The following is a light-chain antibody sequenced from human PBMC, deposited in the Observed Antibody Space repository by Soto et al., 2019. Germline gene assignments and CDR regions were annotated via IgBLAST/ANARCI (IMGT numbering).Light chain of an antibody. Sequence: QSVLTQPASVSGSPGQSITISCTGTTXDVGGYNYVSWYQQHPGKVPKLLIHEVSNRPSGVSNRFSGSESGNTASLTISGLQAEDEADYYCLSKTSSISYVFGTGTKVNIL. V-gene: IGLV2-14*01. CDR1: TXDVGGYNY. J-gene: IGLJ1*01. CDR3: LSKTSSISYV. CDR2: EVS.